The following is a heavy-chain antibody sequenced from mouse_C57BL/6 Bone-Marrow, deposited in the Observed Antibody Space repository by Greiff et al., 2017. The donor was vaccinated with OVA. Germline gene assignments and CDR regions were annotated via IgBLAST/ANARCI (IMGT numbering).Heavy chain of an antibody. CDR1: GYTFTSYW. CDR3: ARRGYVGDYAMDY. D-gene: IGHD2-14*01. Sequence: VQLQQPGAELVKPGASVKLSCKASGYTFTSYWMHWVKQRPGQGLEWIGMIHPNSGSTNYNEKFKSKATLTVDKSPSTAYMQLSSLTSEDSAVYYCARRGYVGDYAMDYWGQGTSVTVSS. J-gene: IGHJ4*01. V-gene: IGHV1-64*01. CDR2: IHPNSGST.